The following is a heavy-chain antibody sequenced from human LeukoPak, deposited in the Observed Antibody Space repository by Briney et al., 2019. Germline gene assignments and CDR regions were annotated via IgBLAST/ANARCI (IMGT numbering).Heavy chain of an antibody. CDR1: GFTFSSYG. V-gene: IGHV3-30*18. J-gene: IGHJ6*02. CDR2: ISYDGSNK. CDR3: AKDYDSSGYYSYYYGMDV. D-gene: IGHD3-22*01. Sequence: QPGGSLRLSCTGSGFTFSSYGMHWVRQAPGKGLEWVAVISYDGSNKYYADSVKGRFTISRDNSKNTLYLQMNSLRAEDTAVYYCAKDYDSSGYYSYYYGMDVWGQGTTVTVSS.